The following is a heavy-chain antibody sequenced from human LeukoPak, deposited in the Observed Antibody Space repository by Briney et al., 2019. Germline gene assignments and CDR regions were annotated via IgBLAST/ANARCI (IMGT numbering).Heavy chain of an antibody. J-gene: IGHJ4*02. Sequence: SETLSLTCTVSGGSISSSGYYWGWIRQPPGKGLEWIGEINHSGSTNYNPSLKSRVTISVDTSKNQFSLKLSSVTAADTAVYYCARGRWGYSYGYWGQGTLVTVSS. V-gene: IGHV4-39*07. CDR1: GGSISSSGYY. CDR3: ARGRWGYSYGY. D-gene: IGHD5-18*01. CDR2: INHSGST.